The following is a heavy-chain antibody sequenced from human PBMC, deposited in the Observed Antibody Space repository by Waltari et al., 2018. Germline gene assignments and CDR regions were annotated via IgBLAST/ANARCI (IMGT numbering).Heavy chain of an antibody. CDR3: GGGDYRFDY. CDR2: IYYSGST. D-gene: IGHD4-17*01. J-gene: IGHJ4*02. Sequence: QLQLQESGPGLVKPSETLSLTCTVSGGSISSSSYYWGWIRQPPGKWLEWIGSIYYSGSTYYNPSLKSRVTISVDTSKNQFSLKLSSVTAADTAVYYCGGGDYRFDYWGQGTLVTVSS. CDR1: GGSISSSSYY. V-gene: IGHV4-39*07.